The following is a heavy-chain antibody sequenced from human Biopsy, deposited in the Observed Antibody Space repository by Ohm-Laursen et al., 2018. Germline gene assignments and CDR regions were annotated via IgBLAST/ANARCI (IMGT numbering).Heavy chain of an antibody. D-gene: IGHD2-2*02. V-gene: IGHV3-23*01. J-gene: IGHJ4*02. Sequence: SLRLSCTATGFIFSSYAMSWVRQAPGKGLEWVSGISDSGGSTYYADSVKGRFTTSRDNSKNTLYLEMNSLRAEDTAIYYCAKARSGSSNSCYNYWGQGTPVIVSS. CDR3: AKARSGSSNSCYNY. CDR2: ISDSGGST. CDR1: GFIFSSYA.